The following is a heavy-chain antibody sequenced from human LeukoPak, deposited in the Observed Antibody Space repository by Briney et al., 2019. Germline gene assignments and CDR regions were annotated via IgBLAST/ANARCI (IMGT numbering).Heavy chain of an antibody. V-gene: IGHV4-39*01. D-gene: IGHD3-16*02. CDR2: IYYSGST. CDR3: ASPLSFKDLSRDY. CDR1: GGSISSNSYY. J-gene: IGHJ4*02. Sequence: SETLSLACTVSGGSISSNSYYWVRIAQPPGKGLVWIISIYYSGSTYYAQSLKSRVTISVDTSKNQFSLKLSCVTAADTAVYYCASPLSFKDLSRDYWGQGTLVTVSS.